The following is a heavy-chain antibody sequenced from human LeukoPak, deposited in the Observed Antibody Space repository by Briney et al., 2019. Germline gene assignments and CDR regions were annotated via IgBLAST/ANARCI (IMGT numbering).Heavy chain of an antibody. J-gene: IGHJ4*02. CDR1: GFTFSSYA. V-gene: IGHV3-30-3*01. CDR2: ISYDGSNK. CDR3: ARVMDAGGYFDY. Sequence: GRSLRLSCAASGFTFSSYAMHWVRQAPGKGLEGVAVISYDGSNKYYADSVKGRFTISRDNSKNTLYLQMNSLRAEDTAVYYCARVMDAGGYFDYWGQGTLVTVSS. D-gene: IGHD3-16*01.